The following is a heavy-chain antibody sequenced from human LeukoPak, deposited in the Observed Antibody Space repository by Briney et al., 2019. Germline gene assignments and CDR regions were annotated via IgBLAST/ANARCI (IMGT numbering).Heavy chain of an antibody. CDR2: ISSSASTI. D-gene: IGHD1-26*01. V-gene: IGHV3-11*04. CDR3: ARDPYSGNYGDYYYYYMDV. CDR1: GFTLSDNY. J-gene: IGHJ6*03. Sequence: GGSLRLSCAASGFTLSDNYMSWIRQAPGKGLEWVSYISSSASTIYYADSVKGRFTISRDNAKNSLYLQMNSLRAEDTAIYYCARDPYSGNYGDYYYYYMDVWGKGTTVTISS.